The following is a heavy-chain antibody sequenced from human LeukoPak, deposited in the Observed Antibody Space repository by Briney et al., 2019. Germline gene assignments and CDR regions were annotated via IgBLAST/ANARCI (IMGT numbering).Heavy chain of an antibody. CDR1: GGSISSYY. V-gene: IGHV4-59*08. CDR3: ASYVLLWFGELFDY. D-gene: IGHD3-10*01. CDR2: IYYSGST. Sequence: PSETLSLTCTVSGGSISSYYWSWIRQPPGKGLEWIGYIYYSGSTNYNPSLKSRVTISVDTSKNQFSLKLSSVTAADTAVYYCASYVLLWFGELFDYWGQGTLVTVSS. J-gene: IGHJ4*02.